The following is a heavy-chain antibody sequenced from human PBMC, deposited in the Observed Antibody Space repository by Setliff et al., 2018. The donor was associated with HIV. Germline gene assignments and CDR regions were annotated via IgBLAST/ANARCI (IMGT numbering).Heavy chain of an antibody. J-gene: IGHJ4*02. V-gene: IGHV4-39*01. CDR1: GGSISSSTYY. CDR3: ARRDGYSYGFYFDY. Sequence: SETLSLTCTVPGGSISSSTYYWGWIRQPPGKGLEWIGTIYYSGSTYYNPSLKSRLTISVDTSKNQFSLKLSSVTAVDTAVYYCARRDGYSYGFYFDYWGQGTLVTVSS. D-gene: IGHD5-18*01. CDR2: IYYSGST.